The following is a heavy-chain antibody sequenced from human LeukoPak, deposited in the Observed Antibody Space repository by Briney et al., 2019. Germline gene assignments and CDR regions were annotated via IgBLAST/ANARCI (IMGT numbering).Heavy chain of an antibody. Sequence: TGGSLRLSCAASGFTFSSYSMNWVRHAPGKGLEWVSYISSSGSTIYYADSVKGRFTISRGNAKNSLYLQMNSLRAEDTAVYYCARESRSSGWDYFDYWGQGTPVTVSS. J-gene: IGHJ4*02. CDR3: ARESRSSGWDYFDY. V-gene: IGHV3-48*04. D-gene: IGHD6-19*01. CDR1: GFTFSSYS. CDR2: ISSSGSTI.